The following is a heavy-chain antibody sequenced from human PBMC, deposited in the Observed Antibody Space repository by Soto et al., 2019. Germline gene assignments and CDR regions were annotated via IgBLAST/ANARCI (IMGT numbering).Heavy chain of an antibody. CDR3: ARVTSGSGSYYNDAFDI. J-gene: IGHJ3*02. CDR2: INHSGST. V-gene: IGHV4-34*01. D-gene: IGHD3-10*01. Sequence: SETLSLTCAVYGGSFSGYYWSWIRQPPGKGLEWIGEINHSGSTNYNPSLKSRVTISVDTSKNQFSLKLSSVTAADTAVYYCARVTSGSGSYYNDAFDIWGQGTMVT. CDR1: GGSFSGYY.